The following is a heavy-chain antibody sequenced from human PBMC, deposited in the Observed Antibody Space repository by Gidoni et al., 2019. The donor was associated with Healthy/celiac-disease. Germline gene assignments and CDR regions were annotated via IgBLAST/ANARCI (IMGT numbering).Heavy chain of an antibody. CDR2: IYYSGST. CDR3: ASRIAPRTGWLDAFDI. CDR1: GGSISRSSYY. V-gene: IGHV4-39*01. D-gene: IGHD2-21*01. Sequence: QLQLQESGPGLVKPSETLSLTCTVSGGSISRSSYYWGWIRQPPGKGLEWIGSIYYSGSTYYNPSLKSRVTISVDTSKNQFSLKLSSVTAADTAVYYCASRIAPRTGWLDAFDIWGQGTMVTVSS. J-gene: IGHJ3*02.